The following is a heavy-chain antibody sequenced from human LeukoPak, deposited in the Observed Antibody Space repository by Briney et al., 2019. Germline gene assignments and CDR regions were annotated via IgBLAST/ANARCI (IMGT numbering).Heavy chain of an antibody. CDR2: ISGSGGST. J-gene: IGHJ4*02. CDR1: GFTFSTYA. V-gene: IGHV3-23*01. Sequence: PGGSLRLSYAASGFTFSTYAMSWVRQAPGKGLEWVSTISGSGGSTYYADSVKGRFTISRDNSKNTLYLQMNTLRAEDTAVHYCARGGYNTYYFDYWGQGTLVTVSS. CDR3: ARGGYNTYYFDY. D-gene: IGHD5-24*01.